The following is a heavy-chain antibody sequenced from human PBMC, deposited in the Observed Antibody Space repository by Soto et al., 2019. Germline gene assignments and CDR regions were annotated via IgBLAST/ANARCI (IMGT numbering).Heavy chain of an antibody. Sequence: QVQLQQWGAGLLKPSETLSLTCAVYGGSFSGYYWSWIRQPPGKGLEWIGEINHSGSTNYNPSLKSRVTISVDTSKNQFSLKLSSVTAADTAVYYCARGSFRGYCSGGSCRNDAFDIWGQGTMVTVSS. D-gene: IGHD2-15*01. J-gene: IGHJ3*02. CDR1: GGSFSGYY. V-gene: IGHV4-34*01. CDR3: ARGSFRGYCSGGSCRNDAFDI. CDR2: INHSGST.